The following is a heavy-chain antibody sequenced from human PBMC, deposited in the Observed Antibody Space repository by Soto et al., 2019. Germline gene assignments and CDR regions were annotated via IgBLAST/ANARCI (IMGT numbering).Heavy chain of an antibody. CDR2: ISNDGSNK. V-gene: IGHV3-30*18. CDR1: GFTFSNYG. J-gene: IGHJ4*02. CDR3: AKAQLPVYYYQSRGPFDS. D-gene: IGHD3-22*01. Sequence: GGSLRLSCAASGFTFSNYGMHWVRQAPGKGLEWVAFISNDGSNKNYADSVKGRISISRDNSENTLSLQLNSLRAEDTAVYFFAKAQLPVYYYQSRGPFDSGGQGTLVTVSS.